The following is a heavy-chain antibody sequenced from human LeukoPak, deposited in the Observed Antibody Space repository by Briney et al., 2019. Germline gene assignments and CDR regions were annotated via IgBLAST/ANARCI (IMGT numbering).Heavy chain of an antibody. Sequence: SETLSLTCTVSGGSISSYYWSWIRQPPGKGLECIGYIYYSGSTNYNPSLKSRVTISADTSKNQFSLKLSSVTAADTAVYYCARRTYFYDSSGYYFDYWGQGTLVTVSS. D-gene: IGHD3-22*01. J-gene: IGHJ4*02. V-gene: IGHV4-59*01. CDR3: ARRTYFYDSSGYYFDY. CDR1: GGSISSYY. CDR2: IYYSGST.